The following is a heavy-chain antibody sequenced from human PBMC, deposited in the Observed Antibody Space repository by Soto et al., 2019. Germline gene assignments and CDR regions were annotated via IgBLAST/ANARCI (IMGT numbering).Heavy chain of an antibody. CDR3: ARLVVPPSNSYYYSMDV. V-gene: IGHV4-4*02. CDR1: SGSISNSHW. Sequence: SETLSLTCAVPSGSISNSHWWSWVRQPPEKGLEWIGEIHHRGSTNYNPSLMSRVTISVDKSKNQFSLKLSSVTAADTAVYYWARLVVPPSNSYYYSMDVWGKGTTVT. J-gene: IGHJ6*03. D-gene: IGHD2-2*01. CDR2: IHHRGST.